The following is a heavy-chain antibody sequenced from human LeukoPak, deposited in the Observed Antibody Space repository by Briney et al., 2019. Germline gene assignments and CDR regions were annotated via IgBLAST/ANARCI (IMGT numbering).Heavy chain of an antibody. CDR3: ARVQEWFGDPSWYYYYMDV. D-gene: IGHD3-10*01. J-gene: IGHJ6*03. Sequence: GGSLRLSCTASGFTFCDYAMSWVRQAPGKGLEWVAVISYDGSNKYYADSVKGRFTISRDNSKNTLYLQMNSLRAEDTALYHCARVQEWFGDPSWYYYYMDVWGKGTTVTISS. CDR1: GFTFCDYA. CDR2: ISYDGSNK. V-gene: IGHV3-30*04.